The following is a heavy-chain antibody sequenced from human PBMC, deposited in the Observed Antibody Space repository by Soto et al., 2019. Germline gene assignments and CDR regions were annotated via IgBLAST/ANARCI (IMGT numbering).Heavy chain of an antibody. D-gene: IGHD4-17*01. V-gene: IGHV4-39*01. CDR3: ARLTTVTTYYMDV. J-gene: IGHJ6*03. CDR1: GGSISSSSYY. Sequence: QLQLQESGPGLVKPSETLSLTCTVSGGSISSSSYYWGWIRQPPGKGLEWIGSIYYSGSTYYNPSLKSRVTISVDTSKNQFSLKLSSVTAADTAVYYCARLTTVTTYYMDVWGKGTTVTVSS. CDR2: IYYSGST.